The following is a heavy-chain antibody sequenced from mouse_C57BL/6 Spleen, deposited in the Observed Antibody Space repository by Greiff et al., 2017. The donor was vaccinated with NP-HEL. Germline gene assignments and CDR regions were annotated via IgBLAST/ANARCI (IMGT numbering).Heavy chain of an antibody. CDR3: ARNSGNYGNYGWYFDV. D-gene: IGHD2-1*01. CDR2: IWTGGGT. J-gene: IGHJ1*03. CDR1: GFSLTSYA. V-gene: IGHV2-9-1*01. Sequence: QVQLKESGPGLVAPSQSLSITCTVSGFSLTSYAISWVRQPPGKGLEWLGVIWTGGGTNYNSALKSRLSISKDNSKSQVFLKMNSLQTDDTARYYCARNSGNYGNYGWYFDVWGTGTTVTVSS.